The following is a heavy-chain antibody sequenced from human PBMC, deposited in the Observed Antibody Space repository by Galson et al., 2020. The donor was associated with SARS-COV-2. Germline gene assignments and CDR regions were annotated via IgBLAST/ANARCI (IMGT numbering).Heavy chain of an antibody. J-gene: IGHJ3*02. Sequence: GGSLRLYCAASGFTFTNYAIHWVRQAPGKGLEWVAVISHDGRIEVYADSVKGRFTISRDNSENMLFLQMDSLRADDTSVYYCARDVSGGASYIWCKGTMVTFSA. D-gene: IGHD1-26*01. CDR2: ISHDGRIE. CDR3: ARDVSGGASYI. V-gene: IGHV3-30*04. CDR1: GFTFTNYA.